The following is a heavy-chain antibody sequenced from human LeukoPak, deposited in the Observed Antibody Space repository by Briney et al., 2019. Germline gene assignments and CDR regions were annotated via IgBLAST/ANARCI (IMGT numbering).Heavy chain of an antibody. J-gene: IGHJ4*02. V-gene: IGHV1-18*04. D-gene: IGHD3-10*01. CDR3: ARDSSGSYPHFDY. CDR1: GYTFTGYY. Sequence: ASVKVSCKASGYTFTGYYMHWVRQAPGQGLEWMGWISAYNGNTNYAQKLQGRVTMTTDTSTSTAYMELRSLRSDDTAVYYCARDSSGSYPHFDYWGQGTLVTVSS. CDR2: ISAYNGNT.